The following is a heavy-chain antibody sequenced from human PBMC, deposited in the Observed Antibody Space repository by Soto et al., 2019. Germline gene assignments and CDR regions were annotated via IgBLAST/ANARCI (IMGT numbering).Heavy chain of an antibody. CDR1: GYTFTSYY. Sequence: ASVQVSCKASGYTFTSYYMHWVRQAPGQGLEWMGIINLSGGSTSYAQKFQGSVTMTRDTSTSTVYMELSSLRSEDTAVYYCAREFGNGYYDFWSGYRQISNWFDPWGQGTLVTVSS. D-gene: IGHD3-3*01. CDR3: AREFGNGYYDFWSGYRQISNWFDP. V-gene: IGHV1-46*03. CDR2: INLSGGST. J-gene: IGHJ5*02.